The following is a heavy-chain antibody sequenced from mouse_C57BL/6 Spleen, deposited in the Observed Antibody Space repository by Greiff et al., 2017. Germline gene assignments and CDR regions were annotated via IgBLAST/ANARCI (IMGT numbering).Heavy chain of an antibody. V-gene: IGHV1-15*01. J-gene: IGHJ2*01. Sequence: QVQLQQSGAELVRPGASVTLSCKASGYTFTDYEMHWVKQTPVHGLEWIGAIDPETGGTAYNQKFKGKAILTADKSSSTAYMELRSLTSEDSAVYYCTRRSPPPYYFGYWGQGTTLTVSS. CDR3: TRRSPPPYYFGY. CDR2: IDPETGGT. CDR1: GYTFTDYE.